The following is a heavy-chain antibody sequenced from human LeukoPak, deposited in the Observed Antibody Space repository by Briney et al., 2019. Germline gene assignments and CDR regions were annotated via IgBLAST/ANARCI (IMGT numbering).Heavy chain of an antibody. V-gene: IGHV4-34*01. CDR2: INHSGST. Sequence: SETLSLTCAVYGGSFSGYYWSWIRQPPGKGLEWIGEINHSGSTNYNPSLKSRVTISVDTSKNQSSLKLSSVTAADTAVYYCARGGYYGSGSYYRVSDYWGQGTLVTVSS. CDR3: ARGGYYGSGSYYRVSDY. D-gene: IGHD3-10*01. CDR1: GGSFSGYY. J-gene: IGHJ4*02.